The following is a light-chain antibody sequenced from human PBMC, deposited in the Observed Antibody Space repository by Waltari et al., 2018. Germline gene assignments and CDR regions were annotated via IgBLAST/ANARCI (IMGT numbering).Light chain of an antibody. Sequence: DIVMTQSPDSLAVSLGERATINRKSSPSVLYSSNNKSYLAWYQQKPGQSPKLRIYWASTREAGVPDRFSGSGSGTDFTLTISSLQAEDVAVYYCQKYYTTPWTFGQGTKVEIK. CDR3: QKYYTTPWT. V-gene: IGKV4-1*01. CDR2: WAS. J-gene: IGKJ1*01. CDR1: PSVLYSSNNKSY.